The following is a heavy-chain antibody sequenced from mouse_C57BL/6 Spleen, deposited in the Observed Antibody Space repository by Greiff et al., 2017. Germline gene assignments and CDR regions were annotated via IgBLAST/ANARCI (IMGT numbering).Heavy chain of an antibody. D-gene: IGHD2-1*01. Sequence: VQLQQSGPELVKPGASVKMSCKASGYTFTDYNMHWVKQSHGKSLEWIGYINPNNGGTSYNQKFKGKATLTVNKSSSTAYMELRSLTSEYSAFYYCARRGNLLWSYCDYGGQGTTLTVSS. CDR1: GYTFTDYN. J-gene: IGHJ2*01. CDR3: ARRGNLLWSYCDY. V-gene: IGHV1-22*01. CDR2: INPNNGGT.